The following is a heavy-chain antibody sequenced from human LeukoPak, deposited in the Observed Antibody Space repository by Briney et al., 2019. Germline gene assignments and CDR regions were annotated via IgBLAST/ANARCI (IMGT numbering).Heavy chain of an antibody. V-gene: IGHV1-2*02. Sequence: GASVKVSCKASGYTFTGYYMHWVRQAPGQGLEWMGWINPNSGGTNYAQKFQGRVTMTRDTSISTAYMELSRLRSDDTAVYYCARGPNIPVAGAPDHFYHYMDVWGKGTTVTISS. D-gene: IGHD6-19*01. CDR2: INPNSGGT. J-gene: IGHJ6*03. CDR3: ARGPNIPVAGAPDHFYHYMDV. CDR1: GYTFTGYY.